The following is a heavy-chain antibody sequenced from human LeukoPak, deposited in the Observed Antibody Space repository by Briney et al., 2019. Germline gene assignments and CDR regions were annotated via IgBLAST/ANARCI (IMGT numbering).Heavy chain of an antibody. CDR2: ISSSGSTI. Sequence: GGSLRLSCAASGFTFSSYWMSWVRQAPGKGLEWVSYISSSGSTIYYADSVKGRFTISRDNAKNSLYLQMNSLRAEDTAVYYCARQRGDILTGYYMPRGFDYWGQGTLVTVSS. D-gene: IGHD3-9*01. CDR3: ARQRGDILTGYYMPRGFDY. V-gene: IGHV3-48*04. J-gene: IGHJ4*02. CDR1: GFTFSSYW.